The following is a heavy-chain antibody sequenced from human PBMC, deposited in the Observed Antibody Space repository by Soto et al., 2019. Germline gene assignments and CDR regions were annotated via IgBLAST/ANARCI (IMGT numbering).Heavy chain of an antibody. J-gene: IGHJ4*02. D-gene: IGHD3-3*01. V-gene: IGHV4-34*01. Sequence: QVQLQQWGAGLLKPSETLSLTCAVYGGSFSGYYWSWIRQPPGKGLEWIGEINHSGSTNYNPSLKSRVTISVDTPKNQFSLKLSSVTAADTAVYYCARFGGRYDFWSGYPYYFDYWGQGTLVTVSS. CDR2: INHSGST. CDR3: ARFGGRYDFWSGYPYYFDY. CDR1: GGSFSGYY.